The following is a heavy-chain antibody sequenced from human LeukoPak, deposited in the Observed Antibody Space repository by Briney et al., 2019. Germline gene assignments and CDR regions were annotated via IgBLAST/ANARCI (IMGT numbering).Heavy chain of an antibody. CDR1: GGSISSYY. D-gene: IGHD6-19*01. J-gene: IGHJ4*02. V-gene: IGHV4-59*01. CDR2: IYYTGST. Sequence: PSETLFLTCTVSGGSISSYYWSWIRQPPGKGLEWIGYIYYTGSTNYNPSLKSRVTISVDTSKNQFSLKLTSVTAADTAVYYCAREIKWGAVALWGQGTLVTVSS. CDR3: AREIKWGAVAL.